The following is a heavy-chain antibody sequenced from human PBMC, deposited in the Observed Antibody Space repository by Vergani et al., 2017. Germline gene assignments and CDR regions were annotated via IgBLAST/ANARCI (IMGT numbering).Heavy chain of an antibody. CDR3: ARGDYDSSGYYYDY. V-gene: IGHV4-31*03. CDR2: IYYSGST. D-gene: IGHD3-22*01. J-gene: IGHJ4*02. Sequence: QVQLQESGPGLVKPSQTLSLTCTVSGGSISSGGYYWSWIRQHPGKGLEWIGYIYYSGSTYYTPSPKRRVTISVDTSKNQFSLKLSFVTAADPAVYYCARGDYDSSGYYYDYWGQGTLVTVSS. CDR1: GGSISSGGYY.